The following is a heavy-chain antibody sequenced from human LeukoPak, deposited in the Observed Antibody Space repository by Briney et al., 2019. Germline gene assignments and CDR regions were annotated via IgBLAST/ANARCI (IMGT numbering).Heavy chain of an antibody. Sequence: GGSLRLSCAASGFTFSGFWMHWVRHAPGKGLEWVSYINSGDSTIYYADSVKGRFTISRDNAKNSLYLQMNSLRAEDTAVYYCARAFNYYYVDVWGKGTTVTVSS. CDR1: GFTFSGFW. V-gene: IGHV3-11*04. CDR2: INSGDSTI. D-gene: IGHD2/OR15-2a*01. J-gene: IGHJ6*03. CDR3: ARAFNYYYVDV.